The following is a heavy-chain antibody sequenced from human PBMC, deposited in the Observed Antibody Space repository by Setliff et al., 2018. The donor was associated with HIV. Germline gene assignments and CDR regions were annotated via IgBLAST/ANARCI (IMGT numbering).Heavy chain of an antibody. CDR2: FNHGRST. V-gene: IGHV4-34*01. J-gene: IGHJ4*02. D-gene: IGHD3-22*01. CDR1: GGSLSGYY. CDR3: ARKTEYYYDTSGFNPYAFDN. Sequence: KPSETLSLTCAVHGGSLSGYYWSWIRRPPGKGLEWIGEFNHGRSTNNNPSLKSRVTISGDTTKNQFSLKLTSVTAADTAVYYCARKTEYYYDTSGFNPYAFDNWGQGTLVTVSS.